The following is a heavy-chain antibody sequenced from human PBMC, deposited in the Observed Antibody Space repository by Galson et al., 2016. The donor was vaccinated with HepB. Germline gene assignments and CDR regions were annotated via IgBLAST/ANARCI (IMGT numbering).Heavy chain of an antibody. Sequence: SETLSLTCTVSGVSISSSSYYWVWIRQPPGKGLEWIGSIYYSGSTYYSPSLKSRVTISVDKSKKQFSLKLRSVTAADTAVYFCARRGIPWTGYPLRGFDLRGQGTLVTASS. D-gene: IGHD3/OR15-3a*01. CDR2: IYYSGST. V-gene: IGHV4-39*01. CDR1: GVSISSSSYY. J-gene: IGHJ5*02. CDR3: ARRGIPWTGYPLRGFDL.